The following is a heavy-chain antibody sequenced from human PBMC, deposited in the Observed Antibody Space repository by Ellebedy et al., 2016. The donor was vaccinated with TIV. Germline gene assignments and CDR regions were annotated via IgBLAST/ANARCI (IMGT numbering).Heavy chain of an antibody. J-gene: IGHJ3*02. CDR3: ATDGSYGDYLSPQHAFTI. Sequence: GGSLRLSCVASDLIFSTYWMSWVRQAPGKGLEWVANIKQDGIVKIYADSVKGRFTISRDNVKNSLYLQVNSLRVEDTAVYYCATDGSYGDYLSPQHAFTIWGQGTMVTVSS. CDR2: IKQDGIVK. D-gene: IGHD4-17*01. V-gene: IGHV3-7*01. CDR1: DLIFSTYW.